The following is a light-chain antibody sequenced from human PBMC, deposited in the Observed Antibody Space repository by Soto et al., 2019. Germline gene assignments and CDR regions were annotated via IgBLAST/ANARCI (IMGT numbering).Light chain of an antibody. CDR2: AAS. J-gene: IGKJ2*01. CDR3: QQSYRTPPT. CDR1: QSISSY. V-gene: IGKV1-39*01. Sequence: DIQMTQSPSSLSASVGDRVTITCRASQSISSYLNWYQQKPGKAPNLLIYAASSLQSGVPSRFSGSVSGTDFSLTINSLQPEDFATYYCQQSYRTPPTFGQGTKLEIK.